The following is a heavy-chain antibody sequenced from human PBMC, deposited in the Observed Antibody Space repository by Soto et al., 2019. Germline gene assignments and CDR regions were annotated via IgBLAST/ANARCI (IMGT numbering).Heavy chain of an antibody. Sequence: GASVKVSCKASGYTFTSYYMHWVRQAPGQGLEWMGIINPSGGSTSYAQKFQDRVTMTRDTSTSTVYMELSSLRSEDTAVYYCASSTFQRYFDYWGQGTLVTVSS. CDR2: INPSGGST. CDR3: ASSTFQRYFDY. CDR1: GYTFTSYY. J-gene: IGHJ4*02. V-gene: IGHV1-46*03.